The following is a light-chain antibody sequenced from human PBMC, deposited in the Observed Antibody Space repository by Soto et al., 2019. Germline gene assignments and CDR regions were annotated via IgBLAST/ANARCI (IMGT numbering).Light chain of an antibody. Sequence: EIVLTQSPGILPLSPGDTATLSCRASQSVSSSYLAWYQLRPGQAPRLVIFAASRRAAGIPDRFSGGGSETDFTLTISRLEPEDFAVYYCQQYGGSIPYTFGQGTKLEIK. CDR2: AAS. V-gene: IGKV3-20*01. CDR1: QSVSSSY. J-gene: IGKJ2*01. CDR3: QQYGGSIPYT.